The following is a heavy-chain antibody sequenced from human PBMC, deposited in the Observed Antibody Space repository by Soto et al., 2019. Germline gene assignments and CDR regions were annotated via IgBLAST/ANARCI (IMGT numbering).Heavy chain of an antibody. Sequence: SETLSLTCAVYGGSFSGYYWSWIRQPPGKGLEWIGEINHSGSTNYNPSLKSRVTISVDTSKNQFSLKLSSVTAADTAVYYWARGLAVAGFYYYYGMDVWGQGTTVTVSS. J-gene: IGHJ6*02. V-gene: IGHV4-34*01. CDR3: ARGLAVAGFYYYYGMDV. D-gene: IGHD6-19*01. CDR2: INHSGST. CDR1: GGSFSGYY.